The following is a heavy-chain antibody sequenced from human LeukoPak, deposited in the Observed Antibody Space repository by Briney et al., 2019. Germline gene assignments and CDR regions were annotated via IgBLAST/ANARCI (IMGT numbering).Heavy chain of an antibody. J-gene: IGHJ6*02. CDR3: ARYGDYAWGMDV. CDR1: GGTLSSYA. Sequence: SSVKVSCKASGGTLSSYAISWVRQAAGQGLEWMGRIIPILGIANYTHKFQGRVTITADKSKRTASMELSSLRSEDTAVYYCARYGDYAWGMDVWGQGTTVAVAS. D-gene: IGHD4-17*01. CDR2: IIPILGIA. V-gene: IGHV1-69*04.